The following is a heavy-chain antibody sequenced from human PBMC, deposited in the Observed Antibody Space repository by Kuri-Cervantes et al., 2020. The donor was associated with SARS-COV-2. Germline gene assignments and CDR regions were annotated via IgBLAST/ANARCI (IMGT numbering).Heavy chain of an antibody. V-gene: IGHV3-20*04. Sequence: GESLKISCAASGFTFDDYGMSWVRQAPGKGLEWVSGINWNGGSTGYADSVKGRFTISRDNAKNSLYLQMNSLRAEDTALYYCAKGSDSGSYHGIDYWGQGTLVTVSS. CDR3: AKGSDSGSYHGIDY. D-gene: IGHD1-26*01. J-gene: IGHJ4*02. CDR1: GFTFDDYG. CDR2: INWNGGST.